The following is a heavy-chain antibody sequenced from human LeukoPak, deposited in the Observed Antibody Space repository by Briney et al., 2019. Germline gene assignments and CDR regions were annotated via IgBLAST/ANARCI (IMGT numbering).Heavy chain of an antibody. J-gene: IGHJ4*02. V-gene: IGHV3-11*01. Sequence: TGGSLRLSCAASGFTFSDYYMSWIRQAPGKGLEWVSYISSSGSTIYYADSVKGRFTISRDNAKNSLYLQMNSLRAEDTAVYYCAGGGLVGATTNFDYWGQGTLVTVSS. CDR1: GFTFSDYY. CDR3: AGGGLVGATTNFDY. D-gene: IGHD1-26*01. CDR2: ISSSGSTI.